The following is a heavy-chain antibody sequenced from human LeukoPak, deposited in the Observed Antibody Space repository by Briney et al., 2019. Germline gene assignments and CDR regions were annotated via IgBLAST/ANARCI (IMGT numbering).Heavy chain of an antibody. Sequence: PSETLSLTCTVSGYSISSGYYWGWIRQPPGKGLEWIGSIYHSGSTYYNPSLKSRVTISVDTSKNQFSLKLSSVTAADTAVYYCARGSSGWFIDLDYWGQGTLVTVSS. CDR1: GYSISSGYY. CDR2: IYHSGST. D-gene: IGHD6-19*01. CDR3: ARGSSGWFIDLDY. V-gene: IGHV4-38-2*02. J-gene: IGHJ4*02.